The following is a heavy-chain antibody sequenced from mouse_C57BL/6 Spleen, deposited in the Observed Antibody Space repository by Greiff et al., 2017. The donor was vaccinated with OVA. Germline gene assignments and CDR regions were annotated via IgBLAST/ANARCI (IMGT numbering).Heavy chain of an antibody. D-gene: IGHD2-5*01. Sequence: QVQLQQPGAELVMPGASVKLSCKASGYTFTSYWMHWVKQRPGQGLEWIGEIDPSDGYTNYNQKFKGKSTLTVDKSSSTAYMQLSSLTSEDSAVYYCARSLYSNSPFDYWGQGTTLTVSS. V-gene: IGHV1-69*01. J-gene: IGHJ2*01. CDR2: IDPSDGYT. CDR1: GYTFTSYW. CDR3: ARSLYSNSPFDY.